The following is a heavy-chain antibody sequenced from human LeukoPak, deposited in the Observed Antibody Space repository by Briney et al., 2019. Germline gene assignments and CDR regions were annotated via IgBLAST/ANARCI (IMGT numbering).Heavy chain of an antibody. D-gene: IGHD5-12*01. J-gene: IGHJ4*02. CDR1: GFTFSNYA. V-gene: IGHV3-23*01. CDR2: ISGSGDGT. CDR3: AKPFYSGYDSHFDY. Sequence: GGSLRLSCAASGFTFSNYAMSWVRQAPGKGLEWVSAISGSGDGTYSADSVKGRFTISRDNSKNTLYLQMNSLRAEDTAVYYCAKPFYSGYDSHFDYWGQGTLVTVFS.